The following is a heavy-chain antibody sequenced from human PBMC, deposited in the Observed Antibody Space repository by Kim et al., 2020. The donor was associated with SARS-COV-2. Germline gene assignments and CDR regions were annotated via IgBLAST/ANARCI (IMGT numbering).Heavy chain of an antibody. Sequence: SGRGRFTTPRDNSKNTLYRQMSSLRAEDTAIYYCAKDQWATMTHDGPFNYWGQGTLVTVSS. V-gene: IGHV3-23*01. D-gene: IGHD1-26*01. CDR3: AKDQWATMTHDGPFNY. J-gene: IGHJ4*02.